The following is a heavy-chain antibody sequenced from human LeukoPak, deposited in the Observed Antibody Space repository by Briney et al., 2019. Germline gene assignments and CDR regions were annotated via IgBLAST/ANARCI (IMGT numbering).Heavy chain of an antibody. CDR2: ISYDGSNK. CDR1: GFTFSSYG. Sequence: GRSLRLSCAASGFTFSSYGMHWVRQAPGKGLEWVAVISYDGSNKYCADSVKGRFTISRDNSKNTLYLQMNSLRAEDTAVYYCARASGFSYYFDYWGQGTLVTVSS. D-gene: IGHD3-22*01. J-gene: IGHJ4*02. V-gene: IGHV3-30*03. CDR3: ARASGFSYYFDY.